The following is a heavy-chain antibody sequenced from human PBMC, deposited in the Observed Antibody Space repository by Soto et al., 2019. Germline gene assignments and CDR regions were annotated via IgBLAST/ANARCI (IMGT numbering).Heavy chain of an antibody. J-gene: IGHJ4*02. Sequence: QVQLVQSGAEVKKPGASVKVSCKASGYTFTNSYIHWARQAPGQGLEWMALLNPNGGSTNSAQNFEGRVTVTRDTSTSTVYMELTSLTSEDPAVYYCARNLAAGDYWGQGTLVTVSA. CDR2: LNPNGGST. CDR1: GYTFTNSY. CDR3: ARNLAAGDY. D-gene: IGHD6-13*01. V-gene: IGHV1-46*01.